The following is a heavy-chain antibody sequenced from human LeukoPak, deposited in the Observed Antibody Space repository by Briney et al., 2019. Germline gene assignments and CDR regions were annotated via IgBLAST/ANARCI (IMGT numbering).Heavy chain of an antibody. V-gene: IGHV3-23*01. J-gene: IGHJ4*02. CDR2: ISGSGGST. Sequence: GGSLRLSCAASGFTFSSYAMHWVRQAPGKGLEWVSAISGSGGSTYYADSVKGRFTISRDNSKNTLYLQMNSLRAEDTAVYYCAKEGPLWFGELSPFDYWGQGTLVTVSS. CDR1: GFTFSSYA. D-gene: IGHD3-10*01. CDR3: AKEGPLWFGELSPFDY.